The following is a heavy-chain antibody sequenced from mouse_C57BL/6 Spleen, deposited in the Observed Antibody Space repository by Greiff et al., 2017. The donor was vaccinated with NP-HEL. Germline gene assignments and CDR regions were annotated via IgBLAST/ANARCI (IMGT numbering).Heavy chain of an antibody. CDR2: ISDGGSYT. J-gene: IGHJ3*01. V-gene: IGHV5-4*01. CDR1: GFTFSSYA. CDR3: ARDRGLLEGFAY. Sequence: EVQLVESGGGLVKPGGSLKLSCAASGFTFSSYAMSWVRQTPEKRLEWVATISDGGSYTYYPDNVKGRFTISRDNAKNNLYLQMSHLKSEDTAMYYCARDRGLLEGFAYWGQGTLVTVSA. D-gene: IGHD1-1*01.